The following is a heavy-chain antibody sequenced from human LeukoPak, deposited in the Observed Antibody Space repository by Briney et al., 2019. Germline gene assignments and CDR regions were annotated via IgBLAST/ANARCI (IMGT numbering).Heavy chain of an antibody. J-gene: IGHJ6*03. Sequence: GESLKISCKGSGYSFTTYWIGWVRQMPGKGLEWIGIIFPGDSDTRYSPSFQGQVTISADKSISTAYLQWSSLKASDTAMYYCATASSGYSYGSGYYYYYMDVWGKGTTVTVSS. D-gene: IGHD5-18*01. CDR1: GYSFTTYW. CDR2: IFPGDSDT. CDR3: ATASSGYSYGSGYYYYYMDV. V-gene: IGHV5-51*01.